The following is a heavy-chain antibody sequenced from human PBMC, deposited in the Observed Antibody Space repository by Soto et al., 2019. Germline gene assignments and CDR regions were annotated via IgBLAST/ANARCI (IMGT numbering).Heavy chain of an antibody. V-gene: IGHV1-69*01. CDR3: ASYVVRTASIPWLEP. CDR2: IIHLFGKV. CDR1: GGTFNNYG. Sequence: QVQLVQSGAEVKKPGSSVKVSCKASGGTFNNYGITWVRQAPGQGLEWMGGIIHLFGKVHYAQKFQGRVTVTADESTGTGYMALTSLRGEDTAVYNYASYVVRTASIPWLEPWGQGSLVTVSS. J-gene: IGHJ5*02. D-gene: IGHD2-2*01.